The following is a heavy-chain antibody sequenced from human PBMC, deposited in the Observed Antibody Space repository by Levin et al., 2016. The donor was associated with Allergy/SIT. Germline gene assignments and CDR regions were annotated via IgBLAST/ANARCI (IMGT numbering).Heavy chain of an antibody. J-gene: IGHJ4*02. Sequence: IRQPPGKGLEWIGYISYSGSTNYNPSLKSRVTISVDTSKNQFSLKLSSVTAADTAVYYCARHALYSSSAPFDYWGQGTLVTVSS. D-gene: IGHD6-6*01. CDR3: ARHALYSSSAPFDY. V-gene: IGHV4-59*08. CDR2: ISYSGST.